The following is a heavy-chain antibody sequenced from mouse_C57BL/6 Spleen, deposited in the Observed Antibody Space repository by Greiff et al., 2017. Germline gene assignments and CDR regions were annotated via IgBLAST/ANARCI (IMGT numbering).Heavy chain of an antibody. CDR3: ARGIYYYGSSPFAY. J-gene: IGHJ3*01. CDR2: INPSTGGT. CDR1: GYSFTGYY. V-gene: IGHV1-42*01. Sequence: EVQLQQSGPELVKPGASVKISCKASGYSFTGYYMNWVKQSPEKSLEWIGEINPSTGGTTYNQKFKAKATLTVDKSSSTAYMQLKSLTSEDSAVYYCARGIYYYGSSPFAYWGQGTLVTVSA. D-gene: IGHD1-1*01.